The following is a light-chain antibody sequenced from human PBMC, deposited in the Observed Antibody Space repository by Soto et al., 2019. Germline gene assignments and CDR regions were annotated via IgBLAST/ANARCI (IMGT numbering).Light chain of an antibody. V-gene: IGKV4-1*01. Sequence: DLVMTQSPDSLAVSLGERATINCKSSQSVLYSSNNENYLAWYQQKPGQPPNLLIYWASTRESGVPDRFSGSGSGTDFTLTISSLQAEDVAVYYCQQYYSTPITFGQGTRLESK. CDR1: QSVLYSSNNENY. CDR3: QQYYSTPIT. CDR2: WAS. J-gene: IGKJ5*01.